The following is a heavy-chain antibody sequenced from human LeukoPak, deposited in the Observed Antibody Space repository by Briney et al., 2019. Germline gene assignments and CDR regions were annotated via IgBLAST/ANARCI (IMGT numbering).Heavy chain of an antibody. J-gene: IGHJ4*02. CDR3: ASDVDAFWDFDY. V-gene: IGHV3-30*09. Sequence: GGSLRLSCAASGFTFSSYAMHWVRQAPGKGLEWVAVISYDGSNKYYADSVKGRFAISRDNSKNTLYLQMNSLRAEDTAVYYCASDVDAFWDFDYWGQGTLVTVSS. D-gene: IGHD3-3*01. CDR2: ISYDGSNK. CDR1: GFTFSSYA.